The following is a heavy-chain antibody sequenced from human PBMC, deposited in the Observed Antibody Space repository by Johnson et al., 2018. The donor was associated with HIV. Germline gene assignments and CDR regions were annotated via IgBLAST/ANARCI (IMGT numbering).Heavy chain of an antibody. CDR1: GFTFSSYG. D-gene: IGHD1-14*01. V-gene: IGHV3-30*03. J-gene: IGHJ3*01. CDR2: ISYDGSNK. CDR3: AIMSAPEDADAFDF. Sequence: QVQLVESGGGLVQPGGSLRLSCAASGFTFSSYGMHWVRQAPGKGLEWVAVISYDGSNKYYADSVKGRFTISRDNSRNTLYLQMNSLRAEDTTVYFCAIMSAPEDADAFDFWGQGTMVTVSS.